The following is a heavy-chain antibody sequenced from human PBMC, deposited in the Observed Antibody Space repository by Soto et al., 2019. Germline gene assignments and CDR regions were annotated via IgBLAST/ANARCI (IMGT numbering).Heavy chain of an antibody. CDR2: LSAYNGNT. V-gene: IGHV1-18*01. CDR1: GYTFTSYG. J-gene: IGHJ4*02. CDR3: ARVYYYESSGYYYGYSDY. D-gene: IGHD3-22*01. Sequence: QVQLVQSGAEVKKPGASVKVSCKASGYTFTSYGISWVRQAPGQGLEWMGWLSAYNGNTNYEQKLEGRVTLTTDAATSTAYMELRSLRAADTAVSYGARVYYYESSGYYYGYSDYWGQGTLVTVSS.